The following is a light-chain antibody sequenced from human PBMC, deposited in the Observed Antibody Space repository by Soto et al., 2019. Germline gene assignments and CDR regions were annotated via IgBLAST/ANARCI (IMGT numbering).Light chain of an antibody. CDR2: STN. Sequence: QAVVTQEPSFSVSPGGTVTLTCDLSSGSVSPSHYPSWYQQTPGQAPRTLIYSTNTRSSGVPDRFSGSILGNKAALTITGAQAGEESDYYCVLYMGSGIWVFGGGTKLTVL. CDR1: SGSVSPSHY. J-gene: IGLJ3*02. CDR3: VLYMGSGIWV. V-gene: IGLV8-61*01.